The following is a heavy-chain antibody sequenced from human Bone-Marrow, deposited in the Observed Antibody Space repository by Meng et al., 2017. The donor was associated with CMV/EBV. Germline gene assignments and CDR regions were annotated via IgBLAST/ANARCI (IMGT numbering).Heavy chain of an antibody. J-gene: IGHJ4*02. CDR3: ARALLYYYGSGSHFDY. CDR1: GYTFTGYY. V-gene: IGHV1-2*02. D-gene: IGHD3-10*01. CDR2: INPNNGGT. Sequence: ASVKVSCKASGYTFTGYYMHWVRQAPGQGLEWMGGINPNNGGTNYAQKFQGRVTMTRDTSISTAYMELSRLRSDYTAVYYCARALLYYYGSGSHFDYWGQGTLVTVSS.